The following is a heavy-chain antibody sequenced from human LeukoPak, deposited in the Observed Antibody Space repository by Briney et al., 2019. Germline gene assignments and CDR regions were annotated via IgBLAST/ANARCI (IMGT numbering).Heavy chain of an antibody. D-gene: IGHD2-2*02. Sequence: GGSLRLSCAASGFTFSSYWMSWVRQAPGKGLEWVANIKQDGSEKYYVDSVKGRFTISRDNAKNSLYLQMNSLRAEDTAVYYCARDIVVVPAAIEYYYYMDVWGKGTTVTVSS. V-gene: IGHV3-7*01. CDR3: ARDIVVVPAAIEYYYYMDV. J-gene: IGHJ6*03. CDR1: GFTFSSYW. CDR2: IKQDGSEK.